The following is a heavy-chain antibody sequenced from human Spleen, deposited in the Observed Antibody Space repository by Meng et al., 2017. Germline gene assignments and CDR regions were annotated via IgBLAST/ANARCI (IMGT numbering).Heavy chain of an antibody. J-gene: IGHJ5*02. CDR1: VGSSSGYYWSSSGYY. Sequence: QVQQQQWGAGLLKPSETLSLTCAVDVGSSSGYYWSSSGYYWSWIRQPPGKGLEWIGEIPHRGSSAYNPSLKSRVSMSIDKSRNQFSLKLTSVTAADTAVYYCVRSSGWVRTGFDPWGQGTLVTVSS. CDR2: IPHRGSS. V-gene: IGHV4-34*01. CDR3: VRSSGWVRTGFDP. D-gene: IGHD6-19*01.